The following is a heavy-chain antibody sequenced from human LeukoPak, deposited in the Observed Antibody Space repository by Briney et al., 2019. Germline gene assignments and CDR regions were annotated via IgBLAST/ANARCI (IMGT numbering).Heavy chain of an antibody. CDR1: GYIFTSYG. V-gene: IGHV1-18*01. D-gene: IGHD2-21*02. CDR2: INTYNANT. Sequence: ASVKVSCKASGYIFTSYGISWVRQAPGQGLEWLGWINTYNANTNYEQKLQGRVTMTTDTSTNTAYIELRSLRSGDTAVYYCARVKGGDSRDYWGQGTLVTVSS. J-gene: IGHJ4*02. CDR3: ARVKGGDSRDY.